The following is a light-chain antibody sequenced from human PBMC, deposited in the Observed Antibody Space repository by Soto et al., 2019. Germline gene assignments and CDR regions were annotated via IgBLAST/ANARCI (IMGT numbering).Light chain of an antibody. CDR1: HTISSSY. Sequence: EIVLTQSPGTLSLSPGERATLSCRASHTISSSYLAWYQQKPGQAPRLLMYGISRRATGIPDRFSGSGSGTDFTLTITRLEPEDFAVYYCQQYVTSSPRTFGQATTVDIK. J-gene: IGKJ1*01. V-gene: IGKV3-20*01. CDR2: GIS. CDR3: QQYVTSSPRT.